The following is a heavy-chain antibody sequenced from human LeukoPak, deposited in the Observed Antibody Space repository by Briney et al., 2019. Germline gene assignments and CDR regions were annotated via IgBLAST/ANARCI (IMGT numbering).Heavy chain of an antibody. CDR3: ARDYYDSSGYRAGAFDI. V-gene: IGHV4-4*07. J-gene: IGHJ3*02. CDR2: IYTSGST. CDR1: GGSISSYY. Sequence: PSETLSLTCTVSGGSISSYYWSWIRQPAGKGLEWIGRIYTSGSTNYNPSLKSRVTMSVDTSKNQFSLKLSSVTAADTAVYYCARDYYDSSGYRAGAFDIWGQGTMVTVSS. D-gene: IGHD3-22*01.